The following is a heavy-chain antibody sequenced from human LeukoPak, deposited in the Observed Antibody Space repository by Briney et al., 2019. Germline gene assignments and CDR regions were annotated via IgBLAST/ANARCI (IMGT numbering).Heavy chain of an antibody. V-gene: IGHV4-39*07. D-gene: IGHD6-19*01. CDR3: ARIEIWAVAGTTGDAFDI. Sequence: SETLSLTCTVSGGSLSSSSYYWGWIRQPPGKGLEWIGSIYYSGSTYYNPSLKSRVTISVDTSKNQFSLKLSSVTAADTAVYYCARIEIWAVAGTTGDAFDIWGQGTMVTVSS. CDR2: IYYSGST. CDR1: GGSLSSSSYY. J-gene: IGHJ3*02.